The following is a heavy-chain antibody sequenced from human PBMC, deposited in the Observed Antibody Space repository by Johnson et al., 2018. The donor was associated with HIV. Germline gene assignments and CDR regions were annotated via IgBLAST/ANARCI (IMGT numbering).Heavy chain of an antibody. Sequence: QVQLVESGGGVVQPGRSLRLSCAASGFTFSSYAMHWVRQAPGKGLEWVAVISYDGSNKSYADSVMGRFTISRDNSKNTLYLQMNSLRAEDTAVYYCAGGVGSGWYFEIGDDAFDIWGQGTMVTVSS. D-gene: IGHD6-19*01. J-gene: IGHJ3*02. CDR2: ISYDGSNK. CDR1: GFTFSSYA. CDR3: AGGVGSGWYFEIGDDAFDI. V-gene: IGHV3-30*14.